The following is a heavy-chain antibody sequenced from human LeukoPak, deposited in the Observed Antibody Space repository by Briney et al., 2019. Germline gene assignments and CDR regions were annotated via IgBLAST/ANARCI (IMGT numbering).Heavy chain of an antibody. CDR1: GFTFSSYG. D-gene: IGHD2-2*01. J-gene: IGHJ4*02. CDR2: ISGSGGST. Sequence: SGGSLRLSCAASGFTFSSYGMSWVRQAPGKGLEWVSAISGSGGSTYYADSVKGRFTISRDNSKNTLYLQMNSLRAEDTAVYYCAKGSGYCSSTSCPCDYWGQGTLVTVSS. V-gene: IGHV3-23*01. CDR3: AKGSGYCSSTSCPCDY.